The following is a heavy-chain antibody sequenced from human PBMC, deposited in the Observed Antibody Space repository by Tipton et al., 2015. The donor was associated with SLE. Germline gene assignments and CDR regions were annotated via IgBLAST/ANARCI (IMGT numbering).Heavy chain of an antibody. CDR3: ARGLGRFGELFGAFDI. Sequence: QLVQSGGGEVQPGRSLRLSCAASGFTFSSYAMHWVRQAPGKGLEWVAVISYDGSNKYYADSVKGRFTISRDNSKDALYLQMNSLRAEDTVVYYCARGLGRFGELFGAFDIWGQGTMVTVSS. V-gene: IGHV3-30-3*01. D-gene: IGHD3-10*01. CDR1: GFTFSSYA. CDR2: ISYDGSNK. J-gene: IGHJ3*02.